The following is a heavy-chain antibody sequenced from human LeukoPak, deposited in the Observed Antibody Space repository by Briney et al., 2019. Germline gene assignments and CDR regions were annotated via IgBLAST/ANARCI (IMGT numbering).Heavy chain of an antibody. CDR1: GLTFSSHW. V-gene: IGHV3-74*01. CDR2: ITNDGSST. CDR3: ARDPRWFTI. Sequence: GGSLRLSCAASGLTFSSHWMHWVRQVPGKGLVWVSRITNDGSSTTYADSVKGRFTISRDNAKNSLYLQMNSLRAEDTAVYYCARDPRWFTIWGQGTMVTVSS. D-gene: IGHD3-10*01. J-gene: IGHJ3*02.